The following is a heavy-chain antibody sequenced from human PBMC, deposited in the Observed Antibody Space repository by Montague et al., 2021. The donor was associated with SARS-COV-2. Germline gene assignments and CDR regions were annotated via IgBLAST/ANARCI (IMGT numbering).Heavy chain of an antibody. CDR1: GFTFSSYW. D-gene: IGHD5-24*01. CDR2: IKQDGSEK. Sequence: SLRLSCAASGFTFSSYWMSWVRQAPGKGLEWVANIKQDGSEKYYVDSVKGRFTISRDNAKNSLYLQMNSLRAEDTAVYYCARVFPRWLQFDPNFDYWGQGTLVTVSS. J-gene: IGHJ4*02. CDR3: ARVFPRWLQFDPNFDY. V-gene: IGHV3-7*03.